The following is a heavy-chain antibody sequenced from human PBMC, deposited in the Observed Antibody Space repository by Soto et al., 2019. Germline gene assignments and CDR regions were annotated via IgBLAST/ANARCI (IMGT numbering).Heavy chain of an antibody. D-gene: IGHD6-13*01. CDR1: GYTFTSYG. CDR2: ISAYNGNT. Sequence: ASVKVSCKASGYTFTSYGISWLRQAPGQGLEWMGWISAYNGNTNYAQKLQGRVTMTTDTSTSTAYMELRSLRSDDTAVYYCATNGYSSSWYGGGYYYGMDVWGQGTKVTVS. J-gene: IGHJ6*02. CDR3: ATNGYSSSWYGGGYYYGMDV. V-gene: IGHV1-18*04.